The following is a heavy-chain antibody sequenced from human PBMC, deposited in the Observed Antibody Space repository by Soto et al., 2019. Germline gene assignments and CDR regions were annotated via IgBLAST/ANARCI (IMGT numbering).Heavy chain of an antibody. Sequence: EVHLLESGGGLVQRGGSLRLSCEASGFPFSTYAMTWVRQVPGKGLEWVSTTSNGGNTEFAESVRGRFTVFRDNSKNTCCLQMSRLRAEDSAIYFCAKDFRPGLIVPTKSGFDPWGQGTPVTVSS. D-gene: IGHD2-15*01. CDR2: TSNGGNT. V-gene: IGHV3-23*01. CDR1: GFPFSTYA. CDR3: AKDFRPGLIVPTKSGFDP. J-gene: IGHJ5*02.